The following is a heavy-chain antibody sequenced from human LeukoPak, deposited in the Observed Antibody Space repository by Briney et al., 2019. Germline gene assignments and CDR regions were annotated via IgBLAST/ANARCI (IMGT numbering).Heavy chain of an antibody. D-gene: IGHD6-19*01. V-gene: IGHV3-30*04. CDR1: GFRFSGYA. CDR2: ISYDGSNK. Sequence: GGSLRLSCAASGFRFSGYAMHWVRQAPGKGLEWVAVISYDGSNKYYADSVQGRFTISRDNSKNTLYLQMNSLRAEDTAVYYCAKDLGGGSGCYDLWGRGTLVTVSS. CDR3: AKDLGGGSGCYDL. J-gene: IGHJ2*01.